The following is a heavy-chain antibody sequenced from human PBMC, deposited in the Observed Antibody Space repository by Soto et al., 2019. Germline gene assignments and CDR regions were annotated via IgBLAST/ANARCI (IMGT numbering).Heavy chain of an antibody. D-gene: IGHD3-22*01. V-gene: IGHV1-69*01. CDR2: SIPVFQTA. CDR1: GGLFSSYP. Sequence: QEQLVQTGAEVKKTGSSVKVSCKASGGLFSSYPISWVRQVPGQGLEWMGGSIPVFQTAYYTQRFQGRVTITADESTNTAYMELSSLRSEDTAIYYCARGGSGYTWFNEFWGQGTLVTVSS. J-gene: IGHJ4*02. CDR3: ARGGSGYTWFNEF.